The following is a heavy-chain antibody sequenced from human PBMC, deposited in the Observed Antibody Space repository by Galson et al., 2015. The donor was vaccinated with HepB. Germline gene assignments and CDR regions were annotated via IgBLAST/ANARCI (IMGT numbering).Heavy chain of an antibody. CDR3: AKDLESDTDWYFDL. D-gene: IGHD3-3*01. CDR2: IRDNGGTT. CDR1: GFTFSSYV. Sequence: SLRLSCAASGFTFSSYVMNWVRQAPGKGLEWVSAIRDNGGTTYYADSVKGRFTISRDNSKNTLYLQMNSLRAEDTAVYYCAKDLESDTDWYFDLWGRGTLVTVSS. J-gene: IGHJ2*01. V-gene: IGHV3-23*01.